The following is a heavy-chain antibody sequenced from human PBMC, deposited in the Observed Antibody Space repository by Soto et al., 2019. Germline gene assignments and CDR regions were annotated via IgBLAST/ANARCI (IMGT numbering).Heavy chain of an antibody. CDR1: GGSISSDY. D-gene: IGHD3-3*01. J-gene: IGHJ6*03. V-gene: IGHV4-59*08. Sequence: SETLSLTCSVSGGSISSDYWSWIRQPPGKGLEWIGYIYYSGSTNYNPSLKIRVTISVDTSKNQFSLKLSSVTAADTAVYYCARQQYDFWSGFPTHDYYYYMDVWGKGTTVTVSS. CDR3: ARQQYDFWSGFPTHDYYYYMDV. CDR2: IYYSGST.